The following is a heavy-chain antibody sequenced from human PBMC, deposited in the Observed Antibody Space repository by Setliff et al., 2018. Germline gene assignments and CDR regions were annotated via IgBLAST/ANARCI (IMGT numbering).Heavy chain of an antibody. V-gene: IGHV1-18*01. CDR2: ISSYNTDIT. CDR1: GYIFSSYG. D-gene: IGHD3-22*01. CDR3: ARINFYVSSGYYYAPEL. J-gene: IGHJ4*02. Sequence: ASVKVSCKASGYIFSSYGISWVRQAPGQGLQWMGWISSYNTDITNYAERFQGRITMTTDTSTTTAYMELRSLRADDTAVYYCARINFYVSSGYYYAPELWGQGTTVTVSS.